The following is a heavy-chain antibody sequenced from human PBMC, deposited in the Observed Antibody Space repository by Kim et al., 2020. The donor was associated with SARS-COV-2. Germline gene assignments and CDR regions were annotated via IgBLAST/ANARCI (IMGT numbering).Heavy chain of an antibody. CDR3: AREARVYSGPDY. D-gene: IGHD5-12*01. Sequence: GGSLRLSCAASGFTFSSYGMHWVRQAPGKGLEWVAVIWYDGSNKYYADSVKGRFTISRDNSKNTLYLQMNSLRAEDTAVYYCAREARVYSGPDYWGQGTLVTVSS. J-gene: IGHJ4*02. CDR2: IWYDGSNK. V-gene: IGHV3-33*01. CDR1: GFTFSSYG.